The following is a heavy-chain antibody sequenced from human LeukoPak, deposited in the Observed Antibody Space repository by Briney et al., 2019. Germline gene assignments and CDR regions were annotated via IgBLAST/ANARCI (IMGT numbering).Heavy chain of an antibody. CDR3: ARVAAAGPPCYFDY. Sequence: SETLSLTCTVSGGSISSSSYCWGWIRQPPGKGLERIGSVYYSCSTNYNPSLKSRVNISVDTSKNQFSLKLSSVTAADTAVYYCARVAAAGPPCYFDYWGQGTLVTVSS. D-gene: IGHD6-13*01. V-gene: IGHV4-39*07. J-gene: IGHJ4*02. CDR2: VYYSCST. CDR1: GGSISSSSYC.